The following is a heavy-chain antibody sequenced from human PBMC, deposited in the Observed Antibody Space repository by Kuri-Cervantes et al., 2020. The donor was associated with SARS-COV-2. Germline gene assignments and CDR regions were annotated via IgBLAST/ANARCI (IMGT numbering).Heavy chain of an antibody. Sequence: GESLKISCAASGFTFSDYYMSWIRQSPGKGLEWVAYISSSSTYTHYAESMEGRFSVSRDNDRNSLYLQMNSLRAEDTAVYYCARGYPPMVRGVIIKGIGYWGQGTLVTVSS. V-gene: IGHV3-11*06. J-gene: IGHJ4*02. CDR3: ARGYPPMVRGVIIKGIGY. CDR1: GFTFSDYY. CDR2: ISSSSTYT. D-gene: IGHD3-10*01.